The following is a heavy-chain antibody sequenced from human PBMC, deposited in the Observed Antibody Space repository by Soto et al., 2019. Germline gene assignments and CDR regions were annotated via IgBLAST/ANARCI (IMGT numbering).Heavy chain of an antibody. CDR2: IIPIFGTA. CDR3: ARGTRRADYYDSSGYYLAEYFQH. J-gene: IGHJ1*01. D-gene: IGHD3-22*01. CDR1: GGTFSSYA. V-gene: IGHV1-69*13. Sequence: SVKVSCKASGGTFSSYAISWVRQAPGQGLEWMGGIIPIFGTANYAQKFQGRVTITADESTSTAYMELSSLRSEDTAVYYCARGTRRADYYDSSGYYLAEYFQHWGQGTMVTVSS.